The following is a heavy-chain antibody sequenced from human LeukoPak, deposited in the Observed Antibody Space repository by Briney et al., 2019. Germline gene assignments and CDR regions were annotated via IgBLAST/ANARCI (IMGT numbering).Heavy chain of an antibody. CDR3: ARVEVTGYRTGRFGY. CDR2: ISPNSGGT. Sequence: ASVKVSCKASGYTFTDYYMHWVRQAPGQGLEWMGRISPNSGGTKYAQKFQGRVTMTRDTSISTAYMELSRLRSDDTAVYYCARVEVTGYRTGRFGYWGQGTLVTVSS. CDR1: GYTFTDYY. D-gene: IGHD3-9*01. V-gene: IGHV1-2*06. J-gene: IGHJ4*02.